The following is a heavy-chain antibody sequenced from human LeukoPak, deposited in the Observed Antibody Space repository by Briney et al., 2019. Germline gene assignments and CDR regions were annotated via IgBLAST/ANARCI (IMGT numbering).Heavy chain of an antibody. D-gene: IGHD6-19*01. V-gene: IGHV4-59*08. CDR1: GGSISSYY. Sequence: PSETLSLTCTVSGGSISSYYWSWIRQPPGKGLEWIGYIYYSGSTNYNPSLKSRVTISVDTSKNQFSLKLSSVTAADTAVYYCGWGQWLPPHFDYWGQGTLVTVSS. CDR3: GWGQWLPPHFDY. CDR2: IYYSGST. J-gene: IGHJ4*02.